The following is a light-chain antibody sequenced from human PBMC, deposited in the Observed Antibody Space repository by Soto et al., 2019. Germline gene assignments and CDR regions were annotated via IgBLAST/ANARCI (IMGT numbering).Light chain of an antibody. V-gene: IGKV3-20*01. CDR2: DAS. CDR1: QSVSSY. CDR3: QLYGASPKT. J-gene: IGKJ1*01. Sequence: EIVLTQSPGTLSLSPGERATLSCRASQSVSSYLAWYQQKPGQSPRLLIYDASNRATGIPARFSGSGSGTDLTITISRLEPEDFEVYYCQLYGASPKTFGQGTKVDIK.